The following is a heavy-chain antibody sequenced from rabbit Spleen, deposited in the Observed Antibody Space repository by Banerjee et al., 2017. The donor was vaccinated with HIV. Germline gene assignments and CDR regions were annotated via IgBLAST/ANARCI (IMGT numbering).Heavy chain of an antibody. V-gene: IGHV1S40*01. CDR1: GFSFTYVDY. CDR2: VAAGVSFTS. CDR3: ARDSAYGSSRGYPNL. Sequence: QSLEESGGDLVKPGASLTLTCTASGFSFTYVDYLCWVRQPPGKGPEWIACVAAGVSFTSYYATGAKGRFTISKTSSTTVTLQMTSLTAGDTATYFCARDSAYGSSRGYPNLWGPGTLVTVS. D-gene: IGHD1-1*01. J-gene: IGHJ4*01.